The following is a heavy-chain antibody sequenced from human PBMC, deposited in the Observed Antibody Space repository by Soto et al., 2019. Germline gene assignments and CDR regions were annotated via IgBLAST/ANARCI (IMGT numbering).Heavy chain of an antibody. D-gene: IGHD1-26*01. CDR1: DVSISSYY. Sequence: QVQIQAAGPGMVKPSTTLSLMCSGTDVSISSYYWSWIRQPAGKGLERFGRIYTSGSSNNNPSLKSRVTMSLHTSNYQVFVDMNSLTAADTAVYYCARDSELIGRSYWYFDLWGRGTLDTVST. V-gene: IGHV4-4*07. CDR2: IYTSGSS. CDR3: ARDSELIGRSYWYFDL. J-gene: IGHJ2*01.